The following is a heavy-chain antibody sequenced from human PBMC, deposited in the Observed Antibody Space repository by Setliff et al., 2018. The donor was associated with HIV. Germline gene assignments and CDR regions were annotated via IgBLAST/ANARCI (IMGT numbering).Heavy chain of an antibody. Sequence: LSLTCIVTGDSIVSGSYYWAWIRQPPGKGLEWIGTIYNGGASHYNPSLKSRVIIFLDPSKNQFSLELTSVTAADTAVYYCAREAPSEPTRYYNFWSGYPDWFDPWGPGTLVTVSS. D-gene: IGHD3-3*01. V-gene: IGHV4-39*07. CDR3: AREAPSEPTRYYNFWSGYPDWFDP. J-gene: IGHJ5*02. CDR2: IYNGGAS. CDR1: GDSIVSGSYY.